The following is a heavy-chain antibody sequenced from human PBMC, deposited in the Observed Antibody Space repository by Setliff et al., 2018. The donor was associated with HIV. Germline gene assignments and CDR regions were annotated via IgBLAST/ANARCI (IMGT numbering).Heavy chain of an antibody. CDR3: AKSLNPKVVTVIDS. CDR1: GFTFSKYA. V-gene: IGHV3-23*01. Sequence: GGSLRLSCAGSGFTFSKYAMGWVRQAPGKGLEWVSSISGSGDDTYYTNSVKGRFNISRDNSKSTLYLQMNTLRAEDTAIYYCAKSLNPKVVTVIDSWGQGTLVTVSS. CDR2: ISGSGDDT. J-gene: IGHJ4*02. D-gene: IGHD2-15*01.